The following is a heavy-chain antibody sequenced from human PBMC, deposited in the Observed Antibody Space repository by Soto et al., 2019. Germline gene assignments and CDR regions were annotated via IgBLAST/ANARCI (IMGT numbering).Heavy chain of an antibody. CDR3: ATRDPGHY. Sequence: QVQLVQSGAEVKKPGASVKVSCKASGYTFTTYYMHWVRQAPGQGLEWMGIISPDGGRTSYAQKVQGRVTITRDTSANTVYMELSSLRSEITAVYYCATRDPGHYWGQGTLGTVSS. J-gene: IGHJ4*02. CDR2: ISPDGGRT. V-gene: IGHV1-46*04. CDR1: GYTFTTYY.